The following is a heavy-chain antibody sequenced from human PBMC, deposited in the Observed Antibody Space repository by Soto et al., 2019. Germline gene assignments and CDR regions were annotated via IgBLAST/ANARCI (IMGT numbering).Heavy chain of an antibody. J-gene: IGHJ6*02. D-gene: IGHD1-20*01. CDR1: GFTFSSYG. Sequence: QVQLVESGGGVVQPGRSLRLSCAASGFTFSSYGMHWVRQAPGKGLEWVAVIWYDGSNKYYADSVKGRFTISRDNSKNTLYLQMNSLRAEDTAVYYCARPPARVEWYNWNDVSAYYYGMDVWGQGTTVTVSS. V-gene: IGHV3-33*01. CDR2: IWYDGSNK. CDR3: ARPPARVEWYNWNDVSAYYYGMDV.